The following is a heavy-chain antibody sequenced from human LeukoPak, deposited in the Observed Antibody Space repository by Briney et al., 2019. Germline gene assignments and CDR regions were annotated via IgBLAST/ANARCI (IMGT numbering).Heavy chain of an antibody. CDR2: IYHSGST. J-gene: IGHJ4*02. V-gene: IGHV4-4*02. CDR1: GGSISSSNW. CDR3: ARLRVATNTQSHDY. D-gene: IGHD5-12*01. Sequence: SETLSLTCAVSGGSISSSNWWSWVRQPPGKGLEWIGEIYHSGSTNYNPSLKSRVTISVDTSKNQFSLKLSSVTAADTAVYYCARLRVATNTQSHDYWGQGTLVTVSS.